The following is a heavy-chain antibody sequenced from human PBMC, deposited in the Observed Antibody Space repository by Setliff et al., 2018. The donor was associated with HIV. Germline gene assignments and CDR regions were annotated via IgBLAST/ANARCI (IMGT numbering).Heavy chain of an antibody. CDR3: AKDHATSSWFTALLDY. Sequence: SESMSLPCAVYGRSFSGYCWSWIRQPPGKGMEWIGEIQHSGRINYNPSLRSRVTTSVDTSKNQFSLMLRSVTAEDTAVYYCAKDHATSSWFTALLDYWGQGALVTVSS. CDR2: IQHSGRI. CDR1: GRSFSGYC. V-gene: IGHV4-34*01. J-gene: IGHJ4*02. D-gene: IGHD6-13*01.